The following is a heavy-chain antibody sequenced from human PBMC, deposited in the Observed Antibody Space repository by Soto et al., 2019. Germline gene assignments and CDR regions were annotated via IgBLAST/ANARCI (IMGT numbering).Heavy chain of an antibody. Sequence: QVQLQESGPGLVKPPETLSLTCTVSGGSVSSASYYWNWIRQPPGKGLEWIGYIHDSGTTNYNPSLKSRVIMSLDTSKNQISLTLSSATAADTAVDYCARNRMTWGQGTLVTVSS. CDR3: ARNRMT. CDR2: IHDSGTT. V-gene: IGHV4-61*01. CDR1: GGSVSSASYY. J-gene: IGHJ5*02.